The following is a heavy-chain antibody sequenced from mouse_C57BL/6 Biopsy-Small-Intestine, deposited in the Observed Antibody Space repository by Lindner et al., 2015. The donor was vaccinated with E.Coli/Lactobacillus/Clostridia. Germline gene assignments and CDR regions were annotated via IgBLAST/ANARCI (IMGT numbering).Heavy chain of an antibody. D-gene: IGHD2-1*01. CDR3: ARGNYGGDYFDY. V-gene: IGHV5-17*01. CDR2: ISSGSSTI. J-gene: IGHJ2*01. CDR1: GFTFSDYG. Sequence: VQLQESGGGLVKPGGSLKLSCAASGFTFSDYGMHWVRQVPEKGLEWVAFISSGSSTIHYTDIVKGRFTISRDNAKNTLFLQMTSLRSEDTAMYYCARGNYGGDYFDYWGQGTTLTVSS.